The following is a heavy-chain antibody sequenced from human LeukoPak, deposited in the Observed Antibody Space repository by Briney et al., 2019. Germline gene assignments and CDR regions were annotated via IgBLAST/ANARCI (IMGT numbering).Heavy chain of an antibody. Sequence: SETLSLTCTVSGGSFISSSYYWGWVRQPPGKGLEWIGSIYYSGSTSYNPSLKSRVTISVDTSKTQFSLKLSSVTAADTAVYYCARAITINWFDPWGQGTLVTVSS. J-gene: IGHJ5*02. CDR3: ARAITINWFDP. CDR2: IYYSGST. CDR1: GGSFISSSYY. D-gene: IGHD3-3*01. V-gene: IGHV4-39*07.